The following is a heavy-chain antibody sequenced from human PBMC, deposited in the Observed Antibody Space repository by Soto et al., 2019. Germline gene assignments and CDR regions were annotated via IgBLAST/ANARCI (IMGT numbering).Heavy chain of an antibody. V-gene: IGHV4-39*01. CDR3: ARHLKYSSSWYPDYFQH. J-gene: IGHJ1*01. D-gene: IGHD6-13*01. CDR2: IYYSGST. Sequence: QLQLQESGPGLVKPSETLSLTCTVSGGSISSSSYYWGWIRQPPGKGLEWIGSIYYSGSTYYNPSLKSRVTISVDTSKNQFSLKLSSVTAADTAVYYCARHLKYSSSWYPDYFQHWGQGTLVTVSS. CDR1: GGSISSSSYY.